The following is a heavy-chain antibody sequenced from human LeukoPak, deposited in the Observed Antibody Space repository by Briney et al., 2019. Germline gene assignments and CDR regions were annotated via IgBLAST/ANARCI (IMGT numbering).Heavy chain of an antibody. J-gene: IGHJ4*02. Sequence: SGPTLVNPTQTLTLTCTFSGFSLSTSGMCVSWIRQPRGKALEWLARIDWDDDKYYSTSLKTRLTISKDTSKNQVVLTMTNMDPVDTATYYCARGNYYDSSGYLAYFDYWGQGTLVTVSS. V-gene: IGHV2-70*11. CDR1: GFSLSTSGMC. CDR2: IDWDDDK. D-gene: IGHD3-22*01. CDR3: ARGNYYDSSGYLAYFDY.